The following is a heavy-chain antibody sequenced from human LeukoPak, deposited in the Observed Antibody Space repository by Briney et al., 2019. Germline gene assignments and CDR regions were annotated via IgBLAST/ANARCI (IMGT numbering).Heavy chain of an antibody. V-gene: IGHV1-8*01. Sequence: ASVTVSCKASGYTFTTYDINWVRQVTGQGVEWMGWINPNSGNRGYAQEFQGRVTMTRDTSISTAYMELSSLRSEDTAVYYCARVAGSADYWGQGTLVTVSS. CDR1: GYTFTTYD. CDR2: INPNSGNR. J-gene: IGHJ4*02. D-gene: IGHD6-19*01. CDR3: ARVAGSADY.